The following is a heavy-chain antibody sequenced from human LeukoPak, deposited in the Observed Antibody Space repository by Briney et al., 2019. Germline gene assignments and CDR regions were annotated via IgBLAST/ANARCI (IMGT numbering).Heavy chain of an antibody. Sequence: GGSLRLSFAASGFTVSSNYMSWVRQAPGKGLEWVSVIYSGGSTYYADSVKGRFTISRDNSKNTLYLQMNSLRAEDTAVYYCTKHRDSGSYYDYWGQGTLVTVSS. D-gene: IGHD3-10*01. J-gene: IGHJ4*02. V-gene: IGHV3-53*01. CDR2: IYSGGST. CDR1: GFTVSSNY. CDR3: TKHRDSGSYYDY.